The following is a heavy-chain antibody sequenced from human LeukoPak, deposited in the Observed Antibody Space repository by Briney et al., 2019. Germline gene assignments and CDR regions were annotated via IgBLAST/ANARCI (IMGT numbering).Heavy chain of an antibody. CDR3: ARDYHGSGSLTTFDY. J-gene: IGHJ4*02. Sequence: ASVKVSCKASGYTFTSFYMHWVRQAPGQGLEWMGIINPRGGSTTSAQKFQGRVTLTRDTSTSTFYMELGSLKSQDTAVYYCARDYHGSGSLTTFDYWGQGTLVTVSS. CDR1: GYTFTSFY. V-gene: IGHV1-46*01. CDR2: INPRGGST. D-gene: IGHD3-10*01.